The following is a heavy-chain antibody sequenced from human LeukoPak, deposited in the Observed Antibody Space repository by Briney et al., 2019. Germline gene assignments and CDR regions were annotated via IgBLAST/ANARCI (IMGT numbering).Heavy chain of an antibody. V-gene: IGHV3-23*01. Sequence: PGGSLRLSCAASGFTFSSYAMSWVRQAPGKGLEWVSAISGSGGSTYYADSVKGRFTISRDNSKNTLYLQMNSLRAEDTAVYYCAKDKHIVVVTAISHFDYWGQGTLVTVSS. D-gene: IGHD2-21*02. CDR1: GFTFSSYA. CDR2: ISGSGGST. CDR3: AKDKHIVVVTAISHFDY. J-gene: IGHJ4*02.